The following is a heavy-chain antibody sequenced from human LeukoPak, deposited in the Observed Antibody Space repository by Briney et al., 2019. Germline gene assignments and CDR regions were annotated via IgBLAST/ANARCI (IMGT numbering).Heavy chain of an antibody. Sequence: GGSLRLSCAASGFTFSSYSMNWVRQAPGKGLEWVSSISSSSSYIYYADSVKGRFTISRDNAKNSLYLQMNSLRAEDTAVYYCARDPGGEPPLPDYWGQGTLVTVSS. V-gene: IGHV3-21*01. CDR1: GFTFSSYS. CDR2: ISSSSSYI. J-gene: IGHJ4*02. CDR3: ARDPGGEPPLPDY. D-gene: IGHD3-10*01.